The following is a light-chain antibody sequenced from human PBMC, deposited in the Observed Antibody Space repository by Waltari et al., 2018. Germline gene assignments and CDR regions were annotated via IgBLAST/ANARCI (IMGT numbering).Light chain of an antibody. CDR2: EVN. CDR1: SCHVGGYNY. V-gene: IGLV2-8*01. CDR3: SSYAGSNNLL. Sequence: QSALTHPPSASGSPAQSVTISCTAPSCHVGGYNYVSWYQQHPGKAPKVMIYEVNKRPSGVPDRFSGSKSGNTASLTVSGLQAEDEADYYCSSYAGSNNLLFGGGTKLTVL. J-gene: IGLJ2*01.